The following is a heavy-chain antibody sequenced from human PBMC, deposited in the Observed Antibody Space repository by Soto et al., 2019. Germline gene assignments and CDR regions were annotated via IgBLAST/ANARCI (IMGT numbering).Heavy chain of an antibody. CDR2: ISSSSSTI. CDR1: GFTFSSYS. D-gene: IGHD3-10*01. J-gene: IGHJ6*02. V-gene: IGHV3-48*02. CDR3: ARDGHGSGSYYNNSDYYYYYGMDV. Sequence: HPGGSLRLSCAASGFTFSSYSMNWVRQAPGKGLEWVSYISSSSSTIYYADSVKGRFTISRDNAKNSLYLQMNSLRDEDTAVYYCARDGHGSGSYYNNSDYYYYYGMDVWGQGTTVTVSS.